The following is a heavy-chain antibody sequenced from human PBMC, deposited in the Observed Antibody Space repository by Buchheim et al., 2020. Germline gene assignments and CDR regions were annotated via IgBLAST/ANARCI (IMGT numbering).Heavy chain of an antibody. CDR1: GFTFSGSS. J-gene: IGHJ4*02. CDR2: ISSTSSYI. CDR3: ADSLRLGGPR. V-gene: IGHV3-48*04. D-gene: IGHD3-16*01. Sequence: EVQMVESGGGLVQPGGSLRLSCAVSGFTFSGSSXNWVRQAPGKGLEWVSYISSTSSYINYADSVKGRFTVSRDNAKNSLYLQMNSLRAEYTSIYYCADSLRLGGPRGGQGTL.